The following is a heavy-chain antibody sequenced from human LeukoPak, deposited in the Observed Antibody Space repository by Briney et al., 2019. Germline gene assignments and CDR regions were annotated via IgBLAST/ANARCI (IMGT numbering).Heavy chain of an antibody. CDR3: ARDQGYTSSWYGAFDY. D-gene: IGHD6-13*01. J-gene: IGHJ4*02. CDR2: IIENGSNQ. Sequence: GGSLRLSCAASGFTFSNYIMHWVRQAPGKGLDWVAVIIENGSNQYYADSVKGRFTISRENSKNRLYLQMNSLRAEDTAVYYCARDQGYTSSWYGAFDYWGQGTLVTVSS. CDR1: GFTFSNYI. V-gene: IGHV3-30*04.